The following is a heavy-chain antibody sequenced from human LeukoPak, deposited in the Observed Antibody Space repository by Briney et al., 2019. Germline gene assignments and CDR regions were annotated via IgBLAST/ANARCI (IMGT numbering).Heavy chain of an antibody. V-gene: IGHV1-2*02. D-gene: IGHD2-2*02. J-gene: IGHJ5*02. CDR2: INPNSGGT. CDR3: ARVAGGRYCSSTSCYMRGWFDP. Sequence: ASVKVSCKASGFTFTGYYMHWVRQAPGQGLEWMGWINPNSGGTNYAQKFQGRVTMTRDTSITTAYMELASLRSDDTAVYYCARVAGGRYCSSTSCYMRGWFDPWGQGTLVTVSS. CDR1: GFTFTGYY.